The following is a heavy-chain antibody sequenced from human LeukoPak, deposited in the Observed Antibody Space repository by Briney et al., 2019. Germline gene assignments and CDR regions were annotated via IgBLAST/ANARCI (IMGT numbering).Heavy chain of an antibody. J-gene: IGHJ4*02. Sequence: GGSLRLSCAASGFTFSSYAMHWVRQAPGKGLEWVAVILYDGSNKYYTDSVKGRFTISRDNSKSTLYLQMNSLRAEDTAVYYCATLYGSGTYDYWGQGTLVTVSS. V-gene: IGHV3-30-3*01. CDR1: GFTFSSYA. D-gene: IGHD3-10*01. CDR3: ATLYGSGTYDY. CDR2: ILYDGSNK.